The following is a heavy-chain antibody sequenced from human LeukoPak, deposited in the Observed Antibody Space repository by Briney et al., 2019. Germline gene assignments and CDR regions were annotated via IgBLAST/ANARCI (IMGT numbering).Heavy chain of an antibody. V-gene: IGHV1-69*06. CDR1: GGTFSSYS. J-gene: IGHJ6*03. Sequence: SGKVSCKASGGTFSSYSISWVRQAPREGLEWVGGILPIFGTANYAQKSQGRVTITADKSTSTAHMELSSLRSEDTAVYYCARAEHYSGSYGPYYYYMDVWGKGTTVTVSS. D-gene: IGHD3-10*01. CDR2: ILPIFGTA. CDR3: ARAEHYSGSYGPYYYYMDV.